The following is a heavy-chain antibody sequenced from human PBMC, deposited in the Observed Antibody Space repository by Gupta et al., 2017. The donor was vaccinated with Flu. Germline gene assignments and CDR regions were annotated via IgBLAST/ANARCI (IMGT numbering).Heavy chain of an antibody. V-gene: IGHV5-51*01. CDR1: GYKFTSYW. Sequence: EVQLLQSGAEVKKPGESLKISCKSSGYKFTSYWIGWVRQMPGKGLEWMGISYPGDSDVRYSPSFEGQVIISVDKSSDTTFLHLNNLQASDTATFYCARFSRGGNYDVWGRGTRVTVSS. CDR2: SYPGDSDV. J-gene: IGHJ2*01. CDR3: ARFSRGGNYDV. D-gene: IGHD2-21*01.